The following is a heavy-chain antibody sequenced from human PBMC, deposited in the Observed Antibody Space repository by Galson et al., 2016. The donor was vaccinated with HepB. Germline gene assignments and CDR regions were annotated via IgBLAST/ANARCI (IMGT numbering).Heavy chain of an antibody. V-gene: IGHV4-59*01. CDR2: VGHTGDT. CDR1: GGSISRYY. D-gene: IGHD2-15*01. Sequence: SETLSLTCSVSGGSISRYYWSWIRQSPGKGLEWIGYVGHTGDTDYNPSLKNRVTMSIDTSKNQFSLRLRSVTAADTAVYHCARYRNGGTCYYRNYLDQWGQGTLVAVSS. CDR3: ARYRNGGTCYYRNYLDQ. J-gene: IGHJ4*02.